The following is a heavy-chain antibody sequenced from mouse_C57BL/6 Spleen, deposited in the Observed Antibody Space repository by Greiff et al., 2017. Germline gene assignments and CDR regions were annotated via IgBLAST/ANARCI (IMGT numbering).Heavy chain of an antibody. V-gene: IGHV14-1*01. CDR1: GFNIKASY. CDR2: IDPEDGDP. D-gene: IGHD2-2*01. CDR3: STAPMVTGY. Sequence: ELQLQQSGAELVRPGASVKLSCTASGFNIKASYMHWVKQRPEQGLEWIGRIDPEDGDPEYATKFQGKATMTADPSSNPAYLQLSSLASEDTAVYYCSTAPMVTGYWGQGTTLTVSS. J-gene: IGHJ2*01.